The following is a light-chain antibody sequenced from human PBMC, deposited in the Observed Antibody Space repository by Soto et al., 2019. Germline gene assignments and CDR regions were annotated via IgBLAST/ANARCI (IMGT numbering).Light chain of an antibody. CDR1: SSDVGGYNY. J-gene: IGLJ1*01. V-gene: IGLV2-14*01. Sequence: QSVLTQPASVSGSPGQSITISCTGTSSDVGGYNYVSWYQQHPGKAPKLMIYDVSNRPSGVSNRFSSSKSGNTASLTISGLQAGDEADYYCSSYTSSSTLVVFGTGTKVTVL. CDR2: DVS. CDR3: SSYTSSSTLVV.